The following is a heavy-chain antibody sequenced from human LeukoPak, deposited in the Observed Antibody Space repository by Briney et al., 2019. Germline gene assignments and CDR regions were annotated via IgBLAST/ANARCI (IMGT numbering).Heavy chain of an antibody. CDR1: GYTFTGCY. Sequence: ASVKVFCKASGYTFTGCYMHWVRQAPGQGLEWMGWINPNSGGTNYAQKFQRRVTMTRDTSISTAYMELSRLRSDDTAVYYCARGYCSSTSCYYHVDYWGQGTLVTVSS. D-gene: IGHD2-2*01. CDR2: INPNSGGT. J-gene: IGHJ4*02. V-gene: IGHV1-2*02. CDR3: ARGYCSSTSCYYHVDY.